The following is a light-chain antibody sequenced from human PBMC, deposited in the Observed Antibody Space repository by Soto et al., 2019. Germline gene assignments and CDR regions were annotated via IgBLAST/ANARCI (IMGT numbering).Light chain of an antibody. V-gene: IGKV3-11*01. CDR3: QQRSNWPFT. CDR2: DAS. Sequence: EIVLTQSPATLSLSPGERATLSCRASQSVSSYLAWYQQKPGQAPRLLIYDASNRATGIPARFSGSGSGTDFTLTIGSLEPEDVAVYYCQQRSNWPFTFGGGTKVEIK. J-gene: IGKJ4*01. CDR1: QSVSSY.